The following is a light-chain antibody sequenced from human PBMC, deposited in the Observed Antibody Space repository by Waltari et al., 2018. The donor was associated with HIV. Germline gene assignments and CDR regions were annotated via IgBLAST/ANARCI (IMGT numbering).Light chain of an antibody. CDR3: QVWASNSAYVV. CDR2: DDT. J-gene: IGLJ2*01. Sequence: SELTQPPSVSVAPGQTATITCGGDNIGYSSVHWYQQKAGQAPVLVFYDDTDRPSGIPERFSGSKSGNTATRTISRVEAGDEADYYCQVWASNSAYVVFGGRTKLTVL. V-gene: IGLV3-21*02. CDR1: NIGYSS.